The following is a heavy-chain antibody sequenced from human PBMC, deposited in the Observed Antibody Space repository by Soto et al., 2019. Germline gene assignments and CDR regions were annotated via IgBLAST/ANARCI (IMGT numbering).Heavy chain of an antibody. CDR2: ISAYNGNT. J-gene: IGHJ4*02. D-gene: IGHD1-26*01. V-gene: IGHV1-18*01. Sequence: GASVKVSCKASGYTFTSYGISWVRQAPGQGLEWMGWISAYNGNTNYAQKLQGRVTMTTDTSTSTAYMELRSLRSDETAVYYCAREYGRGGVGATAFDYWGQGTLVTVSS. CDR1: GYTFTSYG. CDR3: AREYGRGGVGATAFDY.